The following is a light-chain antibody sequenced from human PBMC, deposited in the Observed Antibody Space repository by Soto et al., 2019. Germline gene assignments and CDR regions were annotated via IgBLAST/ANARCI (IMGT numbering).Light chain of an antibody. CDR3: SSYRDSSWV. CDR2: EVN. Sequence: QSALTQPASVSGSPGQSITISCTGTSSDIGDYNYVSWYQQHPGKAPKLMIYEVNYRPSGVSNRFSGSKSGNTASLTISGLQAEDEADYYCSSYRDSSWVFGGGTKLTVL. CDR1: SSDIGDYNY. J-gene: IGLJ3*02. V-gene: IGLV2-14*01.